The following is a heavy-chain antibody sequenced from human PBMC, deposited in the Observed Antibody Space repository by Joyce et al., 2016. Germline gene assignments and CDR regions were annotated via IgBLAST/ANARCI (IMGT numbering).Heavy chain of an antibody. Sequence: EVQLVESGGGLVQPGGSLKLSCAASGFTFSGSTMHWVRQASGKGLGWVGRIRNKTNSYATSYTASVKGRFTISRDDSQNTAYLHMNSLKTEDTAVYYCYGYNSWGQGTLVTVSS. D-gene: IGHD5-18*01. CDR1: GFTFSGST. CDR3: YGYNS. J-gene: IGHJ4*02. V-gene: IGHV3-73*02. CDR2: IRNKTNSYAT.